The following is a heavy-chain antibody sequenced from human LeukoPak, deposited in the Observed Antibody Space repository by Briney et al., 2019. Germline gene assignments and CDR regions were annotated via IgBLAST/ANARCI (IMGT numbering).Heavy chain of an antibody. CDR1: GGSISSHC. CDR2: IRYSGGP. CDR3: ARAMVRGVSYYFDY. J-gene: IGHJ4*02. V-gene: IGHV4-59*08. Sequence: PSETLSLTCSVSGGSISSHCWGWVRRPPGKGLEWLGCIRYSGGPSYNPSLKSRVTISLDTSKTQFSLKLSSVTAADTAVYYCARAMVRGVSYYFDYWGQGTLVTVSS. D-gene: IGHD3-10*01.